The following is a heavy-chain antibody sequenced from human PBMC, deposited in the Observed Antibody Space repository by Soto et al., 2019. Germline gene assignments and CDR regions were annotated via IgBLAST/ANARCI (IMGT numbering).Heavy chain of an antibody. Sequence: ASVKVSCKASGGTFSSYAISWVRQAPGQGLEWMGGIIPIFGTANYAQKFQGRVTITADESTSTAYMELSSLRSEDTAVYYCARGRRIAAAGIYYYYYGMDVRGQGTTVTVSS. CDR1: GGTFSSYA. D-gene: IGHD6-13*01. CDR3: ARGRRIAAAGIYYYYYGMDV. CDR2: IIPIFGTA. V-gene: IGHV1-69*13. J-gene: IGHJ6*02.